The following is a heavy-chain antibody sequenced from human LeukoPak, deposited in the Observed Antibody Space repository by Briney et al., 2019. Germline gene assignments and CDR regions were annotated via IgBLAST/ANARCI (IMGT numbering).Heavy chain of an antibody. Sequence: PGGSLRLSCSASGFTFSSYAMHRVRQAPGKGLEYVSAISSNGGSTCYADSVKGRFTISKDNSKNTLYLQMRSLRAEDTAVYYCVKASGHYDYWGQGTLVTVSS. V-gene: IGHV3-64D*06. J-gene: IGHJ4*02. CDR3: VKASGHYDY. CDR1: GFTFSSYA. CDR2: ISSNGGST.